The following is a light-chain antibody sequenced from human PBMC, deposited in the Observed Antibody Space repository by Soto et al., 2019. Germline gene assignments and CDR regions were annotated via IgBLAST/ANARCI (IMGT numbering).Light chain of an antibody. Sequence: QSALTQPPSASGTPGRRVTISCSGSSSNIGSKSVNWYQQVPGTAPKLLIYNKDQRPSGVPDRFSGSRSGTSASLAISGLQSEDEADYYCATWDDSLNGWVFGGGTKLTVL. V-gene: IGLV1-44*01. CDR3: ATWDDSLNGWV. CDR1: SSNIGSKS. CDR2: NKD. J-gene: IGLJ3*02.